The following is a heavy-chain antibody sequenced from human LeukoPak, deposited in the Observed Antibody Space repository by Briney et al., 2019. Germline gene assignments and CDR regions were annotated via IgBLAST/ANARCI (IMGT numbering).Heavy chain of an antibody. Sequence: ASVKVSCKASGYTFTSYGISWVRQAPGQGLEWMGWISAHNGNTNYAQKLQGRVTMTTDTSTSTAYMELRSLRSDDTAVYYCARDLYYDSSGYYYSYYYMDVWGKGTTVTVSS. V-gene: IGHV1-18*01. CDR2: ISAHNGNT. J-gene: IGHJ6*03. CDR1: GYTFTSYG. D-gene: IGHD3-22*01. CDR3: ARDLYYDSSGYYYSYYYMDV.